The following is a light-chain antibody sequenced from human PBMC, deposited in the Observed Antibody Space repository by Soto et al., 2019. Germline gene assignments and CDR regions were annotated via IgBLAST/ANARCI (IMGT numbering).Light chain of an antibody. CDR3: SSYTSRSTLGV. CDR2: DVS. J-gene: IGLJ2*01. V-gene: IGLV2-14*03. CDR1: NSDIGGYNY. Sequence: QSALTQPASVSGSPGQSITISCTGTNSDIGGYNYVYWYQQHPGKAPKLMIYDVSNRPSGVSYRFSGSKSGNTASLPISGLQAEDEADYYCSSYTSRSTLGVFGGGTKLTVL.